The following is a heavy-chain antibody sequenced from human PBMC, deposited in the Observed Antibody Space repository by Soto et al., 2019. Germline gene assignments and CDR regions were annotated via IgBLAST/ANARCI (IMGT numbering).Heavy chain of an antibody. CDR1: GDSVSSNSAG. D-gene: IGHD1-1*01. V-gene: IGHV6-1*01. CDR3: ARGSWDDVSGHYYMDV. CDR2: TYYKSKWYY. J-gene: IGHJ6*03. Sequence: SQTLSLTCDISGDSVSSNSAGWNWIRQTPSRGLEWLGRTYYKSKWYYTYAASVKSRMTARPDTSKNQFSLQLTSVTPEDTAVYYCARGSWDDVSGHYYMDVWDKGTTVTVSS.